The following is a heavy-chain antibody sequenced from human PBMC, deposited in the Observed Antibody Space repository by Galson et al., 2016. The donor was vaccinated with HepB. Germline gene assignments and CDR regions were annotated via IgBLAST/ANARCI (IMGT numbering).Heavy chain of an antibody. V-gene: IGHV5-10-1*01. CDR1: GYSFTNYW. CDR3: ARVGSDILTGSDNWFDP. J-gene: IGHJ5*02. Sequence: QSGAEVKKPGESLRISCKGSGYSFTNYWISWVRQMPGKGLVWMGRIDPSDSYTNYSPSSQGHVTFSADKSLGTVYLHWVSLKASDTAMYYCARVGSDILTGSDNWFDPWGQGTLVTVSS. D-gene: IGHD3-9*01. CDR2: IDPSDSYT.